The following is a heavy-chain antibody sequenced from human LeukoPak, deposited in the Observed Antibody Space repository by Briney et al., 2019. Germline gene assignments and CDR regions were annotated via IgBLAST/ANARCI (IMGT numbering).Heavy chain of an antibody. CDR3: ARHAYYGAKDFDY. V-gene: IGHV4-39*01. J-gene: IGHJ4*02. CDR1: GDSISSSSYH. D-gene: IGHD4-23*01. CDR2: IYNSGST. Sequence: SETLSLTCIVSGDSISSSSYHWGWIRQPPGTGLEWIGSIYNSGSTHYNPSLKSRVTISVDTSKNQFSLKLSSVTAADTAVYYCARHAYYGAKDFDYWGQGTLVTVSS.